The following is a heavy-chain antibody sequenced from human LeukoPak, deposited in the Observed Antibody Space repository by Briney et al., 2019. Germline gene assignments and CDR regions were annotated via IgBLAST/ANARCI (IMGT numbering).Heavy chain of an antibody. V-gene: IGHV1-18*01. J-gene: IGHJ4*02. CDR1: GYNFTRYG. CDR3: ARGPGFFFMKNRGLRY. CDR2: ISGYNGNT. D-gene: IGHD3-10*01. Sequence: ASVKVSCKASGYNFTRYGLAWVRQAPGQGLEWLGWISGYNGNTNHAQNVQGRVTMTTDTSTGTAYMELRSLRSDDTAVYYCARGPGFFFMKNRGLRYWGQGTPVIVSS.